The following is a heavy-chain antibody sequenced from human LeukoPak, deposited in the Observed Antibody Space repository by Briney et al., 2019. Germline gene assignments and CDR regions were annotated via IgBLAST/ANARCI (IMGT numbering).Heavy chain of an antibody. CDR3: ARGGLTIAEATTSWYLDY. CDR2: IWYDGSNE. D-gene: IGHD1-26*01. Sequence: GGSLRLSCAASGFTFSTYGMHWVRQAQGKGLEWVALIWYDGSNENYADSVKGRFTISRDNSRNTLYLQMNSLRGEDTAVYYCARGGLTIAEATTSWYLDYWGQGALVTVSS. CDR1: GFTFSTYG. V-gene: IGHV3-33*01. J-gene: IGHJ4*02.